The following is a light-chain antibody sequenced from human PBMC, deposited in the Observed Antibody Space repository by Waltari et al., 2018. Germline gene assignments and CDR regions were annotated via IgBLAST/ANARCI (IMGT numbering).Light chain of an antibody. J-gene: IGLJ1*01. CDR2: EVS. CDR3: SSYTTSSAPGV. Sequence: QSALTQPASVSGSPGQSITISCSATDSDVVAYAFVSWYQQHPGKAPPLIIYEVSKRPSGISNRFSASKSGNTASLTISGLQAEDEADYYCSSYTTSSAPGVFGTGTRVTVL. CDR1: DSDVVAYAF. V-gene: IGLV2-14*01.